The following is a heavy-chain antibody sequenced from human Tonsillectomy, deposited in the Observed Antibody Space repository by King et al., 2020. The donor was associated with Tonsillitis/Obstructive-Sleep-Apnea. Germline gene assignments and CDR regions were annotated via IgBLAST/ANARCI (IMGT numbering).Heavy chain of an antibody. CDR1: GFSLSTSGVG. D-gene: IGHD3-3*01. CDR3: ARLRFLEWLLVEGFDY. CDR2: IYWDDDK. V-gene: IGHV2-5*02. Sequence: TLKESGPTLVKPTQTLTLTCTFSGFSLSTSGVGVGWIRQPPGKALEWLALIYWDDDKRYSPSLKSRPTITKDTSKNQVVLKMTNMDPVDTATYYCARLRFLEWLLVEGFDYWGQGTLVTVSS. J-gene: IGHJ4*02.